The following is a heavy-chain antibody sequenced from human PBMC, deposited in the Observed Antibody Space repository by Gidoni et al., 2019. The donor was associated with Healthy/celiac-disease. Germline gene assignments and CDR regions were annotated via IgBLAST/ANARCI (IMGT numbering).Heavy chain of an antibody. J-gene: IGHJ5*02. D-gene: IGHD3-10*01. CDR3: ASVGGSGYHGFDP. V-gene: IGHV4-31*03. CDR1: GGSISSGSYY. CDR2: IYYSGST. Sequence: QVQLQESGPGLVKPSQTLSLTCTVAGGSISSGSYYWSWIRQHPGKGLEWIGYIYYSGSTFYNPSLKSRITISLDTSNNQFSLKLSSVTAADTAVYYCASVGGSGYHGFDPWGQGTLVTVSS.